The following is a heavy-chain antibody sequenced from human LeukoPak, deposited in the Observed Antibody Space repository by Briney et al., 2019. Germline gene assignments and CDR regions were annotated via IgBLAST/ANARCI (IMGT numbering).Heavy chain of an antibody. D-gene: IGHD4-17*01. CDR2: IYSGGNT. CDR1: GFTVSANY. J-gene: IGHJ4*02. V-gene: IGHV3-53*01. CDR3: ARGEDYGDYFDY. Sequence: GGSLRLSCAASGFTVSANYMSWVRQAPGKGLEWVSVIYSGGNTYYADSVKGRFTISRDNSKNTLSLQMNSLRAEDTAVYYCARGEDYGDYFDYWGQGTLVTVSS.